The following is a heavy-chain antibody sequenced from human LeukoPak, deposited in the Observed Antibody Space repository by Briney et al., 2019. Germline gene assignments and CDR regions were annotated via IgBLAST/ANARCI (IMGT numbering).Heavy chain of an antibody. J-gene: IGHJ6*03. D-gene: IGHD6-19*01. CDR1: GYTFTSYY. CDR2: INPSGGST. Sequence: ASVKVSCKASGYTFTSYYMHWVRQAPGQELEWMGIINPSGGSTSYAQKFQGRVTMTRDMSTSTVYMELSSLRSEDTAVYYCARDQSVAGTTLGPDYYYYMDVWGKGTTVTVSS. CDR3: ARDQSVAGTTLGPDYYYYMDV. V-gene: IGHV1-46*01.